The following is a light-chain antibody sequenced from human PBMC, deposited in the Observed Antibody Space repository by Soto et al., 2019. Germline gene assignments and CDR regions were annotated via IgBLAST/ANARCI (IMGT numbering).Light chain of an antibody. CDR2: EVT. Sequence: QSALTQPPSASGSPGQSVTISCTGTSSDVGAYNYVSWYQQHPGKAPKLIIYEVTKRPSGVPDRFSASKSGNTASLTVSGLQADDEADYYCSSYAGSNNLVFGGGTKLTVL. CDR3: SSYAGSNNLV. V-gene: IGLV2-8*01. CDR1: SSDVGAYNY. J-gene: IGLJ3*02.